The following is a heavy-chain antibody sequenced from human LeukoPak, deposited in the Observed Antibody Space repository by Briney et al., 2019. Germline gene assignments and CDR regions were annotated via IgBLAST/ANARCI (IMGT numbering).Heavy chain of an antibody. Sequence: SETLSLTSTVSGGSFSSGGYYWIWIRQHPGKGLEWIGYIYQSGSTYYNPSLKSRVTISVDTSKNQFSLKLSSVTAADTAVYYCARGFRGTADYWGQGTLVTVSS. CDR2: IYQSGST. V-gene: IGHV4-31*03. D-gene: IGHD1-1*01. J-gene: IGHJ4*02. CDR3: ARGFRGTADY. CDR1: GGSFSSGGYY.